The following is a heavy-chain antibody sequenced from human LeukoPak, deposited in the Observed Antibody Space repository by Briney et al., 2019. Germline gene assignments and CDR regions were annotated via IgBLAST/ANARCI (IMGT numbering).Heavy chain of an antibody. V-gene: IGHV3-7*01. CDR1: GFTFSSYW. CDR2: IKQDGSEK. CDR3: AKGGFVVVPAAKRGDFDY. D-gene: IGHD2-2*01. J-gene: IGHJ4*02. Sequence: GGSLRLSCAASGFTFSSYWMSWVRQAPGKGLEWVANIKQDGSEKYYVDSVKGRFTISRDNAKNSLYLQMNSLRAEDTAVYYCAKGGFVVVPAAKRGDFDYWGQGTLVTVSS.